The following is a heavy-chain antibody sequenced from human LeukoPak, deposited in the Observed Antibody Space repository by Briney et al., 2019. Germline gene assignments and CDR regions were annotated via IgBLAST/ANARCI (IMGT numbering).Heavy chain of an antibody. Sequence: GGSLRLSCAASGFTVSNDYMAWVRQDPGKGLEWVSLIYADGTTFYTDSVKGRFTMSRDNFKNTLYLQMNSLRPEDTALYYCARDRAGAQNWFALDPWGQGTLVTVSS. CDR3: ARDRAGAQNWFALDP. D-gene: IGHD3-10*01. CDR1: GFTVSNDY. CDR2: IYADGTT. V-gene: IGHV3-66*02. J-gene: IGHJ5*02.